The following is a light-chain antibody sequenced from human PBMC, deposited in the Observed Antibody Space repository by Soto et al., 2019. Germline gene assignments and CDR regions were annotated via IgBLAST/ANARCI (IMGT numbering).Light chain of an antibody. V-gene: IGKV3D-7*01. Sequence: RGSRSSKTSQSVSSSYLTWYQQKPGQAPRLLIYGASTRATGIPARYSGSGSGTDFTLTISSLQPEDFAVYYCQQDYTLPLITFGQATRPVL. CDR3: QQDYTLPLIT. CDR2: GAS. CDR1: QSVSSSY. J-gene: IGKJ5*01.